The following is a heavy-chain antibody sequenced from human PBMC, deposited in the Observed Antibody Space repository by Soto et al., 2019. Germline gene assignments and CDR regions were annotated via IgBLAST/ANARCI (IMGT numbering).Heavy chain of an antibody. V-gene: IGHV4-34*01. CDR2: IHHSGST. CDR1: GGSFSGSY. D-gene: IGHD1-26*01. Sequence: QVRLQQWGAGLLKPSETLSLTCAVYGGSFSGSYWTWIRQSPGKGLEWIGEIHHSGSTSYNTSLKSRVTISVDTSKNQFSLNLNSVTAADTAVYYCARVGYGGSYQKYGMDVWGRGTPVTVSS. J-gene: IGHJ6*02. CDR3: ARVGYGGSYQKYGMDV.